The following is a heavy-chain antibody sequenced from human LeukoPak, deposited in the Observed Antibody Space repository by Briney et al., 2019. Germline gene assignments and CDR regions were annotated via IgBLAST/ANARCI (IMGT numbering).Heavy chain of an antibody. CDR1: GFTFSDSH. CDR3: ARVLDSSTSRYQSLKY. J-gene: IGHJ1*01. D-gene: IGHD2-2*01. Sequence: GGSLRLSCAVSGFTFSDSHMSWIRQAPGKGLEWVSYISSSGSTIYDADSVKGRFTISRDNAKNSLYLQMNNLRAEDTAVYYCARVLDSSTSRYQSLKYWGQGTLVTVSS. CDR2: ISSSGSTI. V-gene: IGHV3-11*04.